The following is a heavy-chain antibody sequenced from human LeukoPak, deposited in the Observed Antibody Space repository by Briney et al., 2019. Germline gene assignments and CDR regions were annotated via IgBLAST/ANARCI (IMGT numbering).Heavy chain of an antibody. Sequence: SETLSLTCTVSGGSISSYYWSWIRQSAGKGLEWIGRIYSSGSTNYNPSLKSRVTMSVDTSKNQFSLKLSSVTAADTAVYYCARDCLVVEGINWFDPWGEGTLVTVSS. CDR3: ARDCLVVEGINWFDP. V-gene: IGHV4-4*07. D-gene: IGHD3-22*01. CDR1: GGSISSYY. J-gene: IGHJ5*02. CDR2: IYSSGST.